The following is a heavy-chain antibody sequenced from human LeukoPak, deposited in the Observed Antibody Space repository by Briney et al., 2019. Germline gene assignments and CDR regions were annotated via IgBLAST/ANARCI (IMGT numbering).Heavy chain of an antibody. J-gene: IGHJ4*02. D-gene: IGHD6-13*01. CDR2: IYSGGST. V-gene: IGHV3-66*01. CDR1: GFTFSSYW. CDR3: ARDEGIGAAVPFDC. Sequence: PGGSLRLSCAASGFTFSSYWMSWVRQAPGKGLEWVSVIYSGGSTYYADSVKGRFTISRDNSKNTLYLQMNSLRAEDTALYYCARDEGIGAAVPFDCWGQGTLVTVSS.